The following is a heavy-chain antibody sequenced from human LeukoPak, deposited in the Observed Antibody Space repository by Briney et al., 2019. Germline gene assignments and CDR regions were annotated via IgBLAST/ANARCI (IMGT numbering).Heavy chain of an antibody. D-gene: IGHD6-13*01. V-gene: IGHV3-7*01. CDR3: ATRPYSSSWYPHY. CDR2: IKQDGSEK. Sequence: GGSLRLSCAASGFAFSSYWMSWVRQAPGKGLEWVANIKQDGSEKYYVDSVKGRFTISRDNAKNSLYLQMNSLRAEDTAVYYCATRPYSSSWYPHYWGQGTLVTVSS. CDR1: GFAFSSYW. J-gene: IGHJ4*02.